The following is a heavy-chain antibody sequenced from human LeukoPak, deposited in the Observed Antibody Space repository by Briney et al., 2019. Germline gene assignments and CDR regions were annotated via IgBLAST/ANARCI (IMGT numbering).Heavy chain of an antibody. D-gene: IGHD5-24*01. J-gene: IGHJ5*02. CDR2: MNPNSGNT. Sequence: ASVKVSCKASGYTFTSYDINWVRQATGQGLEWMGWMNPNSGNTGYAQKFQGRVTMTRNTSISTAYMELSSLRSEDTAMYYCARGRPPKDRLRDGYNFNWFDPWGQGTLVTVSS. CDR1: GYTFTSYD. CDR3: ARGRPPKDRLRDGYNFNWFDP. V-gene: IGHV1-8*01.